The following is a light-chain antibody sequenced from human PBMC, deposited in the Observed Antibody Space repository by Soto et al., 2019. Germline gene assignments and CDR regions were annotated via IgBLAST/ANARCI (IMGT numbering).Light chain of an antibody. CDR3: AAWDDSLNSVI. J-gene: IGLJ2*01. V-gene: IGLV1-44*01. CDR2: TNT. Sequence: QSVLTQPPSAXGXXXXXXXISCSGSRSNIGTNPVNWYQQLPGTAPKLLFYTNTQRPSGVPDRFSASKSGTSASLAISGLQSEDEADYYCAAWDDSLNSVIFGGGTKLTVL. CDR1: RSNIGTNP.